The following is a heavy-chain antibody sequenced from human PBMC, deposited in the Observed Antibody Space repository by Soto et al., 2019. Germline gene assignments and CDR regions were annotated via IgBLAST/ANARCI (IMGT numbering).Heavy chain of an antibody. D-gene: IGHD2-15*01. CDR1: GFIFSTYD. V-gene: IGHV3-13*01. Sequence: GGSLRLSCVASGFIFSTYDMYWVRQVAGKSLEWVAGIGTLGDTFYIESVKGRFAISRENAKSSVYLQMNNLRAGDTAVYFCARGRSNDFRRTPPPKFDPWGQGTLVTVS. CDR3: ARGRSNDFRRTPPPKFDP. J-gene: IGHJ5*02. CDR2: IGTLGDT.